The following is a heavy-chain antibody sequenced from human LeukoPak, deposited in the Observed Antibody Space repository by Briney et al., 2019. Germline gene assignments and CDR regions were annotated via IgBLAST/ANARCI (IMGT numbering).Heavy chain of an antibody. J-gene: IGHJ4*02. CDR3: ARSRSSSWYFDY. V-gene: IGHV4-59*01. D-gene: IGHD6-13*01. CDR2: IYYSGST. CDR1: GGSISSYY. Sequence: SETLSLTCTVSGGSISSYYWSWIRQPPGKGLGWIGYIYYSGSTNYNPSLKSRVTISVDTSKNQFSLKLSSVTAADTAMYYCARSRSSSWYFDYWGQGTLVTVSS.